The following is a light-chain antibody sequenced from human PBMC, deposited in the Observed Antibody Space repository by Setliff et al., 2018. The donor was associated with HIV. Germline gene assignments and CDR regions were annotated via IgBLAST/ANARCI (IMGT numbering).Light chain of an antibody. J-gene: IGLJ1*01. CDR1: SSNIGAGYD. CDR3: QSYDSSLSGYV. Sequence: QSVLTQPASVSGALGRSITISCTGSSSNIGAGYDVYWYQQLPGKIPKLLIYDKNSRPSGVPERFSASKSGTSASLAITGLQSEDEADYYCQSYDSSLSGYVFGSGTKVTVL. V-gene: IGLV1-40*01. CDR2: DKN.